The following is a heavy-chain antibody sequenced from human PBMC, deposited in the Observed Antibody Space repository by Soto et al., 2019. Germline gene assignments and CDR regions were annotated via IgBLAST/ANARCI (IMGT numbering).Heavy chain of an antibody. CDR1: GYAFTGYY. J-gene: IGHJ5*02. CDR3: ARDPVVGVLRFLEWLMATPGGHNWLDP. Sequence: ASVKVSCKTSGYAFTGYYMHWVRQAPGQGLEWMGWINPNSGGTNYAQKFQGRVTMTRDTSISTAYMELSRLRSDDTAVYYCARDPVVGVLRFLEWLMATPGGHNWLDPWGQGTLVTVYS. D-gene: IGHD3-3*01. V-gene: IGHV1-2*02. CDR2: INPNSGGT.